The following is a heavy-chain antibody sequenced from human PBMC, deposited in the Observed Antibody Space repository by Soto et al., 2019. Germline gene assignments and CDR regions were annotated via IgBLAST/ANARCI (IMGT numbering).Heavy chain of an antibody. Sequence: QVQLVQSGAEEKKPGASVKVSCKASGYTFTTYAIHWVRQAPGQGLERMGWINPDNGNAKYSQKFQGRLTITRDTSATTAYMELSSLRSEDTAVYYCARVDGTYWGQGALGTVSS. CDR3: ARVDGTY. CDR1: GYTFTTYA. CDR2: INPDNGNA. V-gene: IGHV1-3*05. J-gene: IGHJ4*02. D-gene: IGHD1-26*01.